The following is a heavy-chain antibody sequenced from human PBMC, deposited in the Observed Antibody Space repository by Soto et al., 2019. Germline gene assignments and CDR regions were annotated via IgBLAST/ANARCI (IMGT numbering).Heavy chain of an antibody. CDR1: GFTFISYV. CDR2: LSGSGGST. CDR3: ARDVLNAGGSGDY. V-gene: IGHV3-23*01. D-gene: IGHD2-15*01. Sequence: GGSLRLSCAASGFTFISYVMSWGLQAPWKGLKWVSTLSGSGGSTYYADSVKGRFTISRDNSKNTLNLQMNSLRAEDTAVYYCARDVLNAGGSGDYWGQGTLVTVSS. J-gene: IGHJ4*02.